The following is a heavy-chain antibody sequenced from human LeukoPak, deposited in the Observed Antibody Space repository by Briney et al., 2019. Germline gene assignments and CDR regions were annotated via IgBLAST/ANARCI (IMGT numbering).Heavy chain of an antibody. V-gene: IGHV3-23*01. CDR2: ISGSGGST. CDR3: AKDVVTAHPWYFDY. CDR1: GFTFNNYA. D-gene: IGHD2-21*02. Sequence: PGGSLRLSCAASGFTFNNYAMSWVRQAPGKGLEWVSAISGSGGSTYYADSVKGRFTISRDKSKNTLYVQMNSLRAEDTAVYYCAKDVVTAHPWYFDYWGQGTLVTVSS. J-gene: IGHJ4*02.